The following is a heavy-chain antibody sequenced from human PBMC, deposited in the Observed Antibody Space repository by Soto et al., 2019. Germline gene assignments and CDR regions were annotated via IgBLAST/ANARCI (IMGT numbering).Heavy chain of an antibody. CDR1: GDTISSNSAA. CDR3: ASNAGNFVPPRDY. J-gene: IGHJ4*02. CDR2: TYYRSQFFH. Sequence: SQTLSLTCVISGDTISSNSAAWIWVRQSPSRGLEWLGRTYYRSQFFHDYGISVKSRISINADTSKNQFSLQLNSVTPEDTAVNYCASNAGNFVPPRDYGGQEILVTVSS. D-gene: IGHD2-2*01. V-gene: IGHV6-1*01.